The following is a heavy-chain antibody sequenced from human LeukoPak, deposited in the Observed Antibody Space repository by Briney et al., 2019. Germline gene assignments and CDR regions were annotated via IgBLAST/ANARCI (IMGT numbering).Heavy chain of an antibody. V-gene: IGHV1-3*01. Sequence: ASVKVSCKTSGYIFTPHHIHWMRQAPGQGLELLGWVSAANNPEYSQKFQGRVVITRDASATTSYLEMNSLRSEDTAIYYCAMSVEMPPIPSFDFWGQGTLVTVSS. CDR1: GYIFTPHH. D-gene: IGHD5-24*01. CDR3: AMSVEMPPIPSFDF. J-gene: IGHJ4*02. CDR2: VSAANNP.